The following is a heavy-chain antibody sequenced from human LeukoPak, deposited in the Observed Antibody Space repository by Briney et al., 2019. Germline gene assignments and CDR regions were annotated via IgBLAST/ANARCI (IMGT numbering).Heavy chain of an antibody. CDR1: GFTFSSYA. CDR2: ISGSGGST. CDR3: AKGGPYYYDSSGYWRGY. J-gene: IGHJ4*02. D-gene: IGHD3-22*01. Sequence: GGSLRLSCAASGFTFSSYAMSWVRQAPGKGLEWVSAISGSGGSTYYADSVKGRFTISRDNSKNTLYLQMNSLRAEDTAVYYCAKGGPYYYDSSGYWRGYWGQGTLVTVSS. V-gene: IGHV3-23*01.